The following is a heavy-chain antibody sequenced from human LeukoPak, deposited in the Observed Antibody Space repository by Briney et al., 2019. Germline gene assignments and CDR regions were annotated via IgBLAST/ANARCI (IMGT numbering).Heavy chain of an antibody. Sequence: ASVKVSCKASGYTFTGYYMHGVRQAPGKGLGWMGWINPNSGGTNYAQKFQGRVTMTRDTSISTAYMELSRLRSDDTAVYYCARDLGSSWEFDYWGQGTLVTVSS. CDR1: GYTFTGYY. J-gene: IGHJ4*02. D-gene: IGHD6-13*01. V-gene: IGHV1-2*02. CDR2: INPNSGGT. CDR3: ARDLGSSWEFDY.